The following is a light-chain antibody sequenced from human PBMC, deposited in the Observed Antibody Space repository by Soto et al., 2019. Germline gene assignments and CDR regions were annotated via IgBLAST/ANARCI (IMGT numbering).Light chain of an antibody. CDR3: QQYGNSPWA. Sequence: EIVLTQSPGTLSLSPGERATLSCRASQSVSSTYLAWYQQKPGRAPRLLIHDVSRRATGIPDRFSGSGSGTDFTLTISRLEPEDFEVYYCQQYGNSPWAFGQGTKVDIK. V-gene: IGKV3-20*01. J-gene: IGKJ1*01. CDR2: DVS. CDR1: QSVSSTY.